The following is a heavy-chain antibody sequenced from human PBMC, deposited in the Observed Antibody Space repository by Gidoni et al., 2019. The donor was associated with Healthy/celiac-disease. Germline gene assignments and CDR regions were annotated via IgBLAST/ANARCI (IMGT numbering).Heavy chain of an antibody. CDR3: ARGRGTVPAASYYMDV. J-gene: IGHJ6*03. D-gene: IGHD2-2*01. CDR2: INHTGST. CDR1: GGFFSGYY. V-gene: IGHV4-34*01. Sequence: HVQLQQWGAGLLKPSETLSLTCAVHGGFFSGYYWSWLRPPPGKGLEWIGEINHTGSTNYNPSLKSRVTISVDTSKNQFSLKLSSVTAADTAVYYCARGRGTVPAASYYMDVWGKGTTVTVSS.